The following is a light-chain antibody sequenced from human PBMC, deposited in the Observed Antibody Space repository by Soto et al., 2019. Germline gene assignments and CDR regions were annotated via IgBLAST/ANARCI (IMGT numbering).Light chain of an antibody. CDR3: CSYAGTYVV. V-gene: IGLV2-11*01. J-gene: IGLJ2*01. CDR1: SSDVGGYNY. CDR2: DVS. Sequence: QSVLTQPSSVSGSPGQSVTISCTGTSSDVGGYNYVSWYQQHPGKAPKLMIYDVSKRPSGVPDLFSGSKSGNTASLTISGLQAEDEADYYCCSYAGTYVVFGGGTKLTV.